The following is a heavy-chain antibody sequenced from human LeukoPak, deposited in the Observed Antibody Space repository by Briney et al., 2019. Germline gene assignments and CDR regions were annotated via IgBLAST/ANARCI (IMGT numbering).Heavy chain of an antibody. CDR2: ISSSGSTI. V-gene: IGHV3-48*03. CDR1: GFTFSSYE. Sequence: GGSLRLSCAASGFTFSSYEMNWVRQAPGKGLEWVSYISSSGSTIYYADSVKGRFTISRDNAKSSLYLQMNSLRAEDTAVYYCARVVEVWYSMDVWGKGATVTVSS. CDR3: ARVVEVWYSMDV. D-gene: IGHD2-21*01. J-gene: IGHJ6*04.